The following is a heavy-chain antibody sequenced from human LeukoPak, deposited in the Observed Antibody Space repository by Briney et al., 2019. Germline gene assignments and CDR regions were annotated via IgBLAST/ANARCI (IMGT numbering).Heavy chain of an antibody. CDR2: MSGSGGST. D-gene: IGHD1-7*01. J-gene: IGHJ4*02. CDR3: AKGRYNWNYPNYLDY. Sequence: GGSLRLSCAASGFTFSSYSMNWVRQAPGKGLEWVSAMSGSGGSTYYADSVKGRFTISRDNSKNTLYLQMNSLRAEDTAVYYCAKGRYNWNYPNYLDYWGQGTLVTVSS. V-gene: IGHV3-23*01. CDR1: GFTFSSYS.